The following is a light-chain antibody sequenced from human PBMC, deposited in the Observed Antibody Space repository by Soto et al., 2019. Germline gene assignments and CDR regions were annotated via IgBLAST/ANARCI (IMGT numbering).Light chain of an antibody. CDR1: RSNIGSGYD. CDR2: DNS. V-gene: IGLV1-40*01. J-gene: IGLJ1*01. Sequence: QSVLTQPPSVSGAPGQSVTISCTGSRSNIGSGYDVHWYQQLPGTAPKLLIYDNSNRPSGVPDRFSGSKSGTSASLAITGLQAEDEADYYCQSYDSSLSGYVFGTGTKVTVL. CDR3: QSYDSSLSGYV.